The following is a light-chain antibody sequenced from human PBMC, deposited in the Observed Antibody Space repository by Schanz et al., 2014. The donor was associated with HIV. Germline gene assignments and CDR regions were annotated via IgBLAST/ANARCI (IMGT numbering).Light chain of an antibody. CDR1: TSNVGSRS. CDR2: NTH. Sequence: QSVLTQPPSASGTPGQRVTISCSGSTSNVGSRSVDWYQQFPGAAPKLLIYNTHLRPSGVTDRFSGSKSGTSASLAITGLQAEDEADYYCLSYDSSLSGSVFGGGTKVTVL. J-gene: IGLJ3*02. CDR3: LSYDSSLSGSV. V-gene: IGLV1-44*01.